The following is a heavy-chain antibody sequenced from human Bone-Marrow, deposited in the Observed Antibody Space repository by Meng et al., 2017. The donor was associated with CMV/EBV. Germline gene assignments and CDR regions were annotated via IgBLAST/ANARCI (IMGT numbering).Heavy chain of an antibody. CDR2: ISYDGSNK. CDR1: GFTFSSYA. Sequence: GESLKISCAASGFTFSSYAMHWVRQAPGKGLEWVAVISYDGSNKYYADSVKGRFTISRDNSKNTLYLQMNSLRAEGTAVYYCARDIAAAAVTIYYYYGMDVWGQGTTVTVSS. V-gene: IGHV3-30-3*01. CDR3: ARDIAAAAVTIYYYYGMDV. J-gene: IGHJ6*02. D-gene: IGHD6-13*01.